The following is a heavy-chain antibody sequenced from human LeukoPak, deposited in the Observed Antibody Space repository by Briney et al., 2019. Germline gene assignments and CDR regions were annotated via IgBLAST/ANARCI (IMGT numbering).Heavy chain of an antibody. V-gene: IGHV1-8*03. Sequence: SVKVSCKASGYTFTSYDMNWVRHATGQGLEWMGWMNPNSGNTGYAQKFQGRVTITRNTSISTAYMELSSRRSEDTAVYYCAGSKPIMSYMDVWGKGTTVTVSS. J-gene: IGHJ6*03. CDR3: AGSKPIMSYMDV. CDR2: MNPNSGNT. CDR1: GYTFTSYD.